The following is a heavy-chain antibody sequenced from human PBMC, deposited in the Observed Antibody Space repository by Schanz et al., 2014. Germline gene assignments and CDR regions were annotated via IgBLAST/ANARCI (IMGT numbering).Heavy chain of an antibody. CDR1: GYTFTGYY. CDR3: AREAAASARWFDP. CDR2: IIPRLTIA. J-gene: IGHJ5*02. V-gene: IGHV1-2*02. D-gene: IGHD6-13*01. Sequence: QVQLVQSGAEVKKPGASVKVSCKASGYTFTGYYMHWVRQAPGQGLEWMGRIIPRLTIANYAQKLQGRVTMTTDTSTSTAYMELRSLRSDDTAVYYCAREAAASARWFDPWGQGTLVTVSS.